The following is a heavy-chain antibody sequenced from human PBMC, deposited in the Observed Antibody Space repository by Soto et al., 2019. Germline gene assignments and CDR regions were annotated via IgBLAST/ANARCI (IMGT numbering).Heavy chain of an antibody. D-gene: IGHD1-7*01. Sequence: EVQLSESGGGLVQPGGSLRLSCADSGFTFSSFAMNWVRQAPGKGLEWVSTISGSGSRTYYADSVKGRFTISRDNSKNTLFLQMNSLRAEDTALYYCAKEYNTNSWGGIRSDWRGYFEYWGQGTLVTVSS. CDR2: ISGSGSRT. CDR3: AKEYNTNSWGGIRSDWRGYFEY. J-gene: IGHJ4*02. V-gene: IGHV3-23*01. CDR1: GFTFSSFA.